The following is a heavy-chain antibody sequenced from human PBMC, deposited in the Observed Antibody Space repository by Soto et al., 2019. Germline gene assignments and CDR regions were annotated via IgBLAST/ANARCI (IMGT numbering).Heavy chain of an antibody. CDR3: ARDNWFFDY. V-gene: IGHV3-7*01. J-gene: IGHJ4*02. D-gene: IGHD3-10*01. CDR1: GFSFEIYW. CDR2: ISPDGSGE. Sequence: EVHLVESGGGLVQPGGSLRLSCAASGFSFEIYWMAWVRQAPGKGLEWVANISPDGSGEYYLDSVKGRFTISRDNAKNSVYLQMNSLVGDDTAVYYCARDNWFFDYWGQGTPVTVSS.